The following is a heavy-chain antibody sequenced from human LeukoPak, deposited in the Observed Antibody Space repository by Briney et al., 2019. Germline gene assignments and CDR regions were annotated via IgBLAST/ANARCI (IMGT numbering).Heavy chain of an antibody. V-gene: IGHV3-21*01. CDR1: GFTFSSYS. Sequence: GGSLRLSCAASGFTFSSYSMNWVRQAPGKGLEWVSAISSRSSYIYYADSVKGRFTISRDNAKNSLNLQMNSLRAEDTALYYWAVKGYCSSTSCLGRDYWGQGTLVTVSS. CDR2: ISSRSSYI. D-gene: IGHD2-2*01. J-gene: IGHJ4*02. CDR3: AVKGYCSSTSCLGRDY.